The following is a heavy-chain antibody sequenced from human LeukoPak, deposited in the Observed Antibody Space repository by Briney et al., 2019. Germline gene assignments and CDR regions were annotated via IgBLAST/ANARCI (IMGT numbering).Heavy chain of an antibody. J-gene: IGHJ4*02. CDR2: ISSDGSHK. Sequence: PGGSLRLSCAASGFTFSSYAMEWVRQAPGKGLEWVAVISSDGSHKFYGDPVKGRFTISRDNSKNTLYLQMDSLRAEHTALYYCAKDGGAAVAGTIDFWGQGNLVTVSS. CDR1: GFTFSSYA. V-gene: IGHV3-30*18. D-gene: IGHD6-19*01. CDR3: AKDGGAAVAGTIDF.